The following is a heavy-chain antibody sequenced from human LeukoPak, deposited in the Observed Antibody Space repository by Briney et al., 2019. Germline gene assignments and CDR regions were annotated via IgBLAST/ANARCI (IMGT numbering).Heavy chain of an antibody. CDR3: ARDPGDYFDY. J-gene: IGHJ4*02. CDR2: IKSKTDGGTT. Sequence: PGGSLRLSCAASGFTFSNAWMSWVRQAPGKGLEWVGRIKSKTDGGTTDYAAPVKGRFTISRDDSKNTLYLQMNSLRAEYTAVYYCARDPGDYFDYWGQGTLVTVSS. D-gene: IGHD4-17*01. CDR1: GFTFSNAW. V-gene: IGHV3-15*01.